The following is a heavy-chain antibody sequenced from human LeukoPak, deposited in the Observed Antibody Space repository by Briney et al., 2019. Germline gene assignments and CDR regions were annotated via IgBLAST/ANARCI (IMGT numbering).Heavy chain of an antibody. J-gene: IGHJ4*02. CDR2: IKQDGSEK. D-gene: IGHD3-22*01. CDR1: GFTFGSW. Sequence: GGSLRLSCTASGFTFGSWIIWVRQAPRKGLEWVASIKQDGSEKYYLDSVKGRFTMSRDSTKNSLYLQMSSLRAEDTAVYYCYDTSGHWGQGTLVTVSS. V-gene: IGHV3-7*01. CDR3: YDTSGH.